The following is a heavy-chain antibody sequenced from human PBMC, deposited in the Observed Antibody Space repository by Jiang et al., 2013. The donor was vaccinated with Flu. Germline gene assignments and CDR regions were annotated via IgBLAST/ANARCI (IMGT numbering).Heavy chain of an antibody. Sequence: PGLVKPSETLSLTCTVSGGSISSYYWSWIRQPPGKGLEWIGYIYYSGSTNYNPSLKSRVTISVDTSKNQFSLKLSSVTAADTAVYYCARGGVTAMVAGRLDYWGQGTLVTVSS. CDR2: IYYSGST. J-gene: IGHJ4*02. CDR1: GGSISSYY. CDR3: ARGGVTAMVAGRLDY. V-gene: IGHV4-59*01. D-gene: IGHD5-18*01.